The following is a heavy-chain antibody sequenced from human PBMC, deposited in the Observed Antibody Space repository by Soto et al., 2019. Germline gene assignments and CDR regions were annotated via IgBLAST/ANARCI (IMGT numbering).Heavy chain of an antibody. Sequence: EASVKVPCKASGYTFPSYFMHWVRQAPAQGLEWMGIINPSGGSTSYAQKFQGRVTMTRDTSTSTVYMELSSLRSEDTAVYYCARGTFQWELPLGWFDPWGQGTLVTVSS. D-gene: IGHD1-26*01. J-gene: IGHJ5*02. CDR2: INPSGGST. CDR1: GYTFPSYF. V-gene: IGHV1-46*01. CDR3: ARGTFQWELPLGWFDP.